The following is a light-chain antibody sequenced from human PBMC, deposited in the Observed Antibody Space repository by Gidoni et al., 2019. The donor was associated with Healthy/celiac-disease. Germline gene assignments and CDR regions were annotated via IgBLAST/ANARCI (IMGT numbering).Light chain of an antibody. CDR2: EVS. Sequence: QSALTQPASVSGSPGQSITISCTGTSSDVGGYNYVSWYQQHPGKAPKLMIYEVSNRPSGVSNRFSGSKSVNTASLTISGLQAEDEADYYCSSYTSSSTFEVFGTGTKVTVL. CDR3: SSYTSSSTFEV. V-gene: IGLV2-14*01. J-gene: IGLJ1*01. CDR1: SSDVGGYNY.